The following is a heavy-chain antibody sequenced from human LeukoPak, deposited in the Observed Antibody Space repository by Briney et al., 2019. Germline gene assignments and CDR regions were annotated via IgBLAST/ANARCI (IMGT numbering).Heavy chain of an antibody. J-gene: IGHJ6*02. CDR3: ARHVDYLRFAMDV. Sequence: SETLSLTCTDSGDSISGTNSYWGWIRQPPGEGLQWIGNVYRSGTTYYNPSLESRVTISVDTSKNLLSMILTSVTAADTAVYYCARHVDYLRFAMDVWGQGTTVTVSS. CDR2: VYRSGTT. D-gene: IGHD3-16*01. CDR1: GDSISGTNSY. V-gene: IGHV4-39*01.